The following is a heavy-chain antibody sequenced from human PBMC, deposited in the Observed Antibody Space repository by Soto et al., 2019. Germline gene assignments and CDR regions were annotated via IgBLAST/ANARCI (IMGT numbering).Heavy chain of an antibody. CDR1: GFTFSSYA. V-gene: IGHV3-23*01. Sequence: GGSLRLSCAASGFTFSSYAMSWVRQAPGKGLEWVSAISGSGGSTYYADSVKGRFTISRDNSKNTLYLQMNSLRAEDTAVYYCTLVPVDTAMEGDYWGQGTLVTVSS. J-gene: IGHJ4*02. CDR2: ISGSGGST. CDR3: TLVPVDTAMEGDY. D-gene: IGHD5-18*01.